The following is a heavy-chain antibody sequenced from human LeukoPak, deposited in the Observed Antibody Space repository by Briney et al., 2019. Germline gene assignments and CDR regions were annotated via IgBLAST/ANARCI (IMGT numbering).Heavy chain of an antibody. Sequence: SVKVSCKASGGTFSSYAISWVRQAPGQGLEWMGGIIAIFGTANYAQKFQGRVTITADESTSTAYMELSSLRSEDTAVYYCARLITIFGVVDSRHFDYWGQGTLVTVSS. V-gene: IGHV1-69*01. D-gene: IGHD3-3*01. CDR2: IIAIFGTA. CDR1: GGTFSSYA. J-gene: IGHJ4*02. CDR3: ARLITIFGVVDSRHFDY.